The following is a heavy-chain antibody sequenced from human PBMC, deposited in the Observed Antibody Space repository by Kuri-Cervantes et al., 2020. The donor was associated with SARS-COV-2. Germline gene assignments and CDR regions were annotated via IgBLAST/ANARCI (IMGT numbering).Heavy chain of an antibody. CDR2: IYHSGST. Sequence: ESLKISCAVSGYSISSGYYWGWIRQPPGKGLEWIGSIYHSGSTYYNPSLKSRVTISVDTSKNQFSLKLSSVTAADTAVYYCASGEGDWLSQSFDYWGQGTLVTVSS. CDR3: ASGEGDWLSQSFDY. V-gene: IGHV4-38-2*01. CDR1: GYSISSGYY. D-gene: IGHD3-16*01. J-gene: IGHJ4*02.